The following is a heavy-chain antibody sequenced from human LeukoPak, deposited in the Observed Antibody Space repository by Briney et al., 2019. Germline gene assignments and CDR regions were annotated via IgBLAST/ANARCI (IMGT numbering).Heavy chain of an antibody. CDR1: GYTFTGYY. CDR2: INPNSGGT. D-gene: IGHD2-2*01. V-gene: IGHV1-2*02. CDR3: ARGRRYCSSTSCYYYYYMDV. J-gene: IGHJ6*03. Sequence: GASVKVSCKASGYTFTGYYMHWVRQAPGQGLEWMGWINPNSGGTNYAQKFQGRVTMTRDTSISTAYMELSRLRSDDTAVYYCARGRRYCSSTSCYYYYYMDVWGKGTTVTVSS.